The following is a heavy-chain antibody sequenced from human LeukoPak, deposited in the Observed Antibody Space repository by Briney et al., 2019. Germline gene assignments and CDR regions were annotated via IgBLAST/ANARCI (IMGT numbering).Heavy chain of an antibody. V-gene: IGHV3-33*01. J-gene: IGHJ3*01. CDR1: GFTFNTFD. Sequence: GGSLRLSCSASGFTFNTFDMHWVRQAPGKGLEGVAFIWYDGSNKYYADSVKGRFTISRDNSKNTLYLQMNSLRAEDTAVYYCARQSSATIVSAFAFWGQGTMVTVSS. CDR3: ARQSSATIVSAFAF. CDR2: IWYDGSNK. D-gene: IGHD2-15*01.